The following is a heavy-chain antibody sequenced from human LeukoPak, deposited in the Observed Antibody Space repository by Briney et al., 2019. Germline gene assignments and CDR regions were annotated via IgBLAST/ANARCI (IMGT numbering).Heavy chain of an antibody. CDR1: GFTFSSYW. CDR2: IKQDGSEK. J-gene: IGHJ4*02. V-gene: IGHV3-7*01. CDR3: ARVQDYYGSGSYFENDY. D-gene: IGHD3-10*01. Sequence: GGSLRLSCAASGFTFSSYWMSWVRQAPGKGLEWVANIKQDGSEKYYVDSVKGRFTISRDNAKNSLYLQMNSLRAEDTAVHYCARVQDYYGSGSYFENDYWGQGTLVTVSS.